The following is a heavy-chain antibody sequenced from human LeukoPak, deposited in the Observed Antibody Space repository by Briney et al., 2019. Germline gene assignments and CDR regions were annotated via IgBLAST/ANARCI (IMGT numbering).Heavy chain of an antibody. V-gene: IGHV3-30*03. J-gene: IGHJ3*02. Sequence: PGGSLRLSCAASGFTFSSYGMHWVRQAPGKGLEWVAVISYDGNNKYYADSVKGRFTISRDNSKNTLCLQMNSLKTEDTAVYYCARIRLDYSETRIDSFDIWGQGTMVTVSS. CDR2: ISYDGNNK. CDR1: GFTFSSYG. D-gene: IGHD3-22*01. CDR3: ARIRLDYSETRIDSFDI.